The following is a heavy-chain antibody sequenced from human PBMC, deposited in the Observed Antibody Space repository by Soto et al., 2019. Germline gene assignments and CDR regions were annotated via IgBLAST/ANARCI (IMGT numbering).Heavy chain of an antibody. V-gene: IGHV4-39*01. J-gene: IGHJ4*02. Sequence: SETLSLTCTVSGGSISSSSYYWGWIRQPPGKGLEWIGSIYYSGSTYYNPSLKSRVSISVDTSKNQFSLKLSSVTAANTAVYYCARLLGPEGQYYDYIWGSYRHNETDYWGQGTLVTVSS. CDR2: IYYSGST. CDR1: GGSISSSSYY. CDR3: ARLLGPEGQYYDYIWGSYRHNETDY. D-gene: IGHD3-16*02.